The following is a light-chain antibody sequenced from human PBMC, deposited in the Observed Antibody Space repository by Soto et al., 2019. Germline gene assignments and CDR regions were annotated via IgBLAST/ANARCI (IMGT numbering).Light chain of an antibody. J-gene: IGKJ3*01. CDR3: QQRSNWPPRFT. CDR2: DAS. Sequence: EIVLTQSPATLSLSPGERATLSCRASQSVSSYLAWYQQKPGQAPRLLIYDASNRATGIPARFSGSGSGTDFTLTISSLEPEDCEVYYCQQRSNWPPRFTFGPGTKVDIK. V-gene: IGKV3-11*01. CDR1: QSVSSY.